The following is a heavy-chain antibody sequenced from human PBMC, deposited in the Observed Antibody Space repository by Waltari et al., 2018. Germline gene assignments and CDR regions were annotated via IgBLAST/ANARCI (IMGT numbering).Heavy chain of an antibody. V-gene: IGHV4-59*11. D-gene: IGHD1-26*01. CDR2: IYYSGST. J-gene: IGHJ3*02. CDR3: ARLVGAAFDI. Sequence: QVQLQASGPGLVKPSETLSLTCTVSGGPISSHYWSWIRQPPGKGLEWIGYIYYSGSTNYNPSLKSRVTISVDTSKNQFALKLSSVTAADTAVYYCARLVGAAFDIWGQGTMVTVSS. CDR1: GGPISSHY.